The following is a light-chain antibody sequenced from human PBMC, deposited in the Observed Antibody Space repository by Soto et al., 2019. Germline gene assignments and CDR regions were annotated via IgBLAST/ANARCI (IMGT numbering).Light chain of an antibody. J-gene: IGLJ2*01. CDR1: SSDVGGYNY. CDR3: SSYAGSKNLV. Sequence: QSALTQPPSASGSPGQSVTISCTGTSSDVGGYNYVSWYQQHPGKAPKFMIYEVSKRPSGVPDRFSGSKSGNTASLTVSGLQAEDEADYYCSSYAGSKNLVFGGGTKRTVL. CDR2: EVS. V-gene: IGLV2-8*01.